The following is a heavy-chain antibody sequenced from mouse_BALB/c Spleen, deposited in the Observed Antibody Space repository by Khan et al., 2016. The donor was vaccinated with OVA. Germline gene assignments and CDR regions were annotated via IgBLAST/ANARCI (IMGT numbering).Heavy chain of an antibody. V-gene: IGHV1-87*01. CDR1: GYTFTTYW. CDR2: IYPGDGDT. D-gene: IGHD2-14*01. CDR3: ASYRYDYCDY. J-gene: IGHJ2*01. Sequence: QVQLQQSGAELARPGASVKLSCKASGYTFTTYWMQWIKQRPGQGLEWIGTIYPGDGDTRYTQKFKGKATLTAAKSSSTAYMQLNTLVSEDSAVYYWASYRYDYCDYWGQGTTLTVSS.